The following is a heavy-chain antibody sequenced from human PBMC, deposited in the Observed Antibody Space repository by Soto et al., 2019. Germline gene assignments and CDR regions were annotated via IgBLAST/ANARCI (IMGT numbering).Heavy chain of an antibody. Sequence: QVQLVQSGAEVKKPGASVKVSCKVSGYTLAELSMHWVRQAPGKGLEWMGGIDPEDGETIYAQKFQGRVTMTEDTSTNTAYMELSSLRSEETAVYYCATHADPVLSYDLTYYYYGMDVWGQGTTVTVSS. CDR3: ATHADPVLSYDLTYYYYGMDV. CDR1: GYTLAELS. J-gene: IGHJ6*02. V-gene: IGHV1-24*01. D-gene: IGHD5-18*01. CDR2: IDPEDGET.